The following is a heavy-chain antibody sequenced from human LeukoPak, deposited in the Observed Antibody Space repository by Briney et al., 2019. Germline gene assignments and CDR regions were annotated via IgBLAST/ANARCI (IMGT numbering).Heavy chain of an antibody. CDR1: GFTFSDYY. CDR3: ARWPTYYYDSSGYYRMDGMDV. CDR2: ISSSGSTI. V-gene: IGHV3-11*01. Sequence: GGSLRLSCAASGFTFSDYYMSWIRQAPGKGLEWVSYISSSGSTIYYADSVKGRFTISRYNAKNSLYLQMNSLRAEDAAVYYCARWPTYYYDSSGYYRMDGMDVWGQGTTVTVSS. J-gene: IGHJ6*02. D-gene: IGHD3-22*01.